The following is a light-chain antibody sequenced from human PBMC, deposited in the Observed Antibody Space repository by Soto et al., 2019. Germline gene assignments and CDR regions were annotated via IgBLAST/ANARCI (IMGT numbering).Light chain of an antibody. V-gene: IGKV3-20*01. J-gene: IGKJ2*01. CDR1: QSVGGTY. CDR3: QQYGRSPGT. CDR2: GAS. Sequence: EIVLTQSPATLSLSPGERATLTCRASQSVGGTYLAWYQQKPGQAPRLLISGASRRATDIPDRFSGSGSETDFTLTISRREPEDFAVYHCQQYGRSPGTFGQGTKLEI.